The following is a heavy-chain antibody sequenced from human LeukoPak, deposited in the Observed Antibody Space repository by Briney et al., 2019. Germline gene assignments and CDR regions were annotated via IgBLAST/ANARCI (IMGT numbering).Heavy chain of an antibody. J-gene: IGHJ4*02. Sequence: SETLSLTCAVYGGSFSGYYWSWIRQPPGKGLEWIGEINHSGSTNYNPSLKSRVTISVDTSKNLFSLKLSSVTAADTAVYYCARGPYCSGGSCYSPTSIDYWGQGTLVTVSS. CDR3: ARGPYCSGGSCYSPTSIDY. CDR1: GGSFSGYY. D-gene: IGHD2-15*01. V-gene: IGHV4-34*01. CDR2: INHSGST.